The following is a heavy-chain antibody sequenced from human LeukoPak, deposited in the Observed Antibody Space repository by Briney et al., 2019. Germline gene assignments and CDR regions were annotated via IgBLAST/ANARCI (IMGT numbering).Heavy chain of an antibody. CDR1: GGSISSGGYS. V-gene: IGHV4-30-2*01. CDR2: IYHSGST. CDR3: ARASDGMDV. Sequence: SETLSLTCAVSGGSISSGGYSWSWIRQPPGKGLEWIGYIYHSGSTNYNPSLKSRVTISVDTSKNQFSLKLSSVTAADTAVYYCARASDGMDVWGQGTTVTVSS. J-gene: IGHJ6*02.